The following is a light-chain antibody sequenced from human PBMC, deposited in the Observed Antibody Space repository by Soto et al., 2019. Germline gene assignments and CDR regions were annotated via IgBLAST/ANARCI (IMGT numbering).Light chain of an antibody. CDR3: QQYGSSPYT. CDR2: GTS. CDR1: QSVTRF. V-gene: IGKV3-20*01. J-gene: IGKJ2*01. Sequence: DIVLTQSPGTLSLSPGERATLSCRASQSVTRFLAWYQHKPGQAPRLLIYGTSTRATGIPDRFSGSGSGTDFTLTISRLEPEDFAVYYCQQYGSSPYTFGQGTKLDIK.